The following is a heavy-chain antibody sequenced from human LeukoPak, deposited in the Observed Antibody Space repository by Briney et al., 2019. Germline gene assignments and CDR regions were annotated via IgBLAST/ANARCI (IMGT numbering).Heavy chain of an antibody. CDR1: GYSFTSYW. Sequence: GESLKISCKGSGYSFTSYWIGWVRQMPGKGLEWMGIIYPGDSDTRYSPSFQGQVTISADKSISTAYLQWSSLKASDTAMYYCARQARTRGGAGYFDYWGQGTLGTVSS. CDR3: ARQARTRGGAGYFDY. D-gene: IGHD1-14*01. J-gene: IGHJ4*02. CDR2: IYPGDSDT. V-gene: IGHV5-51*01.